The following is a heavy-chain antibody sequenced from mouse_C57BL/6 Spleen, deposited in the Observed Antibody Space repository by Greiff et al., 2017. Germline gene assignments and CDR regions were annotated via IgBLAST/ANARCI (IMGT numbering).Heavy chain of an antibody. CDR2: IDPSDSYT. V-gene: IGHV1-50*01. D-gene: IGHD2-12*01. J-gene: IGHJ3*01. CDR1: GYTFTSYW. Sequence: QVQLQQPGAELVKPGASVKLSCKASGYTFTSYWMQWVKQRPGQGLEWIGEIDPSDSYTNYNQKFKGKATLTVDTSSSTAYMQLSSLTSEDSAVYYCAAYGFAYWGQGTLVTVSA. CDR3: AAYGFAY.